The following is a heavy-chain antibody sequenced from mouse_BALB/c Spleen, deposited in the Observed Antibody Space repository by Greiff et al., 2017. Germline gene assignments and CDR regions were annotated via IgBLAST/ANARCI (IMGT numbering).Heavy chain of an antibody. CDR3: ARAFYYDYDDLYYYAMDY. J-gene: IGHJ4*01. D-gene: IGHD2-4*01. V-gene: IGHV2-6-7*01. CDR1: GFSFTGYG. Sequence: QLKESGPGLVAPSQSLSITCTVSGFSFTGYGVNWVRQPPGKGLEWLGMIWGDGSTDYNSALKSRLSISKDNSKSQVFLKMNSLQTDDTARYYCARAFYYDYDDLYYYAMDYWGQGTSVTVSS. CDR2: IWGDGST.